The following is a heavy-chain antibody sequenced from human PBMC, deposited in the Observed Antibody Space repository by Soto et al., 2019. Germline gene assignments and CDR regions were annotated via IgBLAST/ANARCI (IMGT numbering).Heavy chain of an antibody. Sequence: GASAKACCKVSGYTNTYISMQWLQQEHEKGLEWMGGFDPEDGETIYAQKFQGRVTMTEDTSTDTAYMELSSLRSEDTAVYYCATGIVVVPAATPYYYYGMDVWGQGTTVTVSS. D-gene: IGHD2-2*01. J-gene: IGHJ6*02. CDR1: GYTNTYIS. CDR3: ATGIVVVPAATPYYYYGMDV. V-gene: IGHV1-24*01. CDR2: FDPEDGET.